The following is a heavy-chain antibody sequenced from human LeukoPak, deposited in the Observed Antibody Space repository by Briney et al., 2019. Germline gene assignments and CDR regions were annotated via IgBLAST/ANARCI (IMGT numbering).Heavy chain of an antibody. CDR3: ARWYSSGYDAFDI. CDR1: GGSFSGYY. Sequence: SETLSLTCAVYGGSFSGYYWSWIRQPPGKGLEWIGTIYYSGSTYYNPSLKSRVIISVDTSKNQFSLKLSSVTAADTAVYYCARWYSSGYDAFDIWGQGTMVTVSS. D-gene: IGHD6-19*01. CDR2: IYYSGST. J-gene: IGHJ3*02. V-gene: IGHV4-34*01.